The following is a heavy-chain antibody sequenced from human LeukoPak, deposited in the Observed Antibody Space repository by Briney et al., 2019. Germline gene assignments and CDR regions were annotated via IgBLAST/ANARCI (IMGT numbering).Heavy chain of an antibody. V-gene: IGHV4-34*01. D-gene: IGHD4-17*01. Sequence: PSETLCLTCAVYGGSFSGYYWSWIRQPPGKGLEWIGEINHSGSTNYNPSLKSRVTISVDTSKNQFSLKLSSVTAADTAVYYCARRTDDYGDSNAFDIWGQGTMVTVSS. J-gene: IGHJ3*02. CDR2: INHSGST. CDR1: GGSFSGYY. CDR3: ARRTDDYGDSNAFDI.